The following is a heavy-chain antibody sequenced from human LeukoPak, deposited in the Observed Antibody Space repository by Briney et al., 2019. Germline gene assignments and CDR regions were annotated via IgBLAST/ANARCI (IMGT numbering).Heavy chain of an antibody. CDR3: ARGRRQKPFDY. Sequence: PSETLSLTCAVYGGSFSGYYWSWIRQPPGKGLEWIGEINHSGSTNYNPSLKSRVTISVDTSKNQFSLKLSSVTAADTAVYYCARGRRQKPFDYWGQGTLSPSPQ. V-gene: IGHV4-34*01. J-gene: IGHJ4*02. CDR1: GGSFSGYY. CDR2: INHSGST.